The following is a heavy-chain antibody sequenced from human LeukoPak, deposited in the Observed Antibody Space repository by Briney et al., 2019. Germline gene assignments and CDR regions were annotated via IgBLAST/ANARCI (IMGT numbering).Heavy chain of an antibody. CDR1: GYTLTELS. V-gene: IGHV1-24*01. CDR3: ASYYGDYSAHFQH. J-gene: IGHJ1*01. Sequence: GASVKVSCKVSGYTLTELSMHWVRQAPGKGLEWMGGFDPEDGETIYAQKFQGRVTITEDTSTDTAYMELSSLRSEDTAVYYCASYYGDYSAHFQHWGQGTLVTVSS. CDR2: FDPEDGET. D-gene: IGHD4-17*01.